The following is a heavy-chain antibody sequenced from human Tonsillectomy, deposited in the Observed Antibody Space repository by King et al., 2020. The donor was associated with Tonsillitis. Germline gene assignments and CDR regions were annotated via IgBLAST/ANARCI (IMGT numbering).Heavy chain of an antibody. Sequence: VQLPQWGAGLVKPSETLSLTCAVYGGSFSGYYWSWIRQPPGKGLEWIGEINHSGSTNYNPSLKSRVTISVDTSKNQFSLKLSSVTAADTAVYFCARVELGVVPAANDAFDVWGHGTVVTVSS. D-gene: IGHD2-2*01. V-gene: IGHV4-34*01. CDR2: INHSGST. CDR1: GGSFSGYY. CDR3: ARVELGVVPAANDAFDV. J-gene: IGHJ3*01.